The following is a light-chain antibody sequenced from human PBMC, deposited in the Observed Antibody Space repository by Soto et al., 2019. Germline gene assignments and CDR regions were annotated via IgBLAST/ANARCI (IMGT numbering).Light chain of an antibody. Sequence: DVVMTQSPLSLPVTLGQPASISCKSSQSLVFSDGSTFLHWFQQRPGQSPRRLIDRVSNRDSGVPDRFSGSGAGPDFTLRSSRVEAEDVGIYYCMRGTHWPYTFGQGTKLEIK. V-gene: IGKV2-30*01. CDR2: RVS. J-gene: IGKJ2*01. CDR1: QSLVFSDGSTF. CDR3: MRGTHWPYT.